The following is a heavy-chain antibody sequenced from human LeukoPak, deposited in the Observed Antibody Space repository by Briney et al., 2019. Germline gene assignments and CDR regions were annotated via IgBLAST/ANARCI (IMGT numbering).Heavy chain of an antibody. CDR1: GFTFSSYA. Sequence: GGSLRLSRAASGFTFSSYAMSWVRQAPGQGPEWVSTIYNSGAPTYSADSVKGRFTISRDNSKNTLYLQMNSLTAEDTAVYYCARSSWFDPWGQGTLVTVSS. CDR2: IYNSGAPT. CDR3: ARSSWFDP. V-gene: IGHV3-23*01. J-gene: IGHJ5*02.